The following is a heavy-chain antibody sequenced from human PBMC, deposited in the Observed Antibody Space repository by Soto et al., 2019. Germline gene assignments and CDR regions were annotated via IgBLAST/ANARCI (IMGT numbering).Heavy chain of an antibody. D-gene: IGHD3-10*01. Sequence: SETLSLTCTVSGGSISSYYWSWIRQPPGKGLEWIGYIYYSGSTNYNPSLKSRVTISVDTSKNQFSLKLSSVTAADTAVYYCARTYYYGSGSLYYFDYWGQGTLVIVSS. CDR3: ARTYYYGSGSLYYFDY. CDR2: IYYSGST. CDR1: GGSISSYY. V-gene: IGHV4-59*01. J-gene: IGHJ4*02.